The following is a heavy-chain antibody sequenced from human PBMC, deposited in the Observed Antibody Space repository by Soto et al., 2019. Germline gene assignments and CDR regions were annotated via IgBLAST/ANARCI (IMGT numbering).Heavy chain of an antibody. V-gene: IGHV3-23*01. CDR3: AKDWGANEFYWFDP. D-gene: IGHD3-16*01. CDR2: IRDSGSST. Sequence: ESGGGLVQPGGSLRLSCAASGFTFSSYAMSWIRQAPGKGLEWVSAIRDSGSSTWYADSVKGRFIISRDNSKNTLYLQMNSLRAVDMAVYYCAKDWGANEFYWFDPWGQGTLVTVSS. CDR1: GFTFSSYA. J-gene: IGHJ5*02.